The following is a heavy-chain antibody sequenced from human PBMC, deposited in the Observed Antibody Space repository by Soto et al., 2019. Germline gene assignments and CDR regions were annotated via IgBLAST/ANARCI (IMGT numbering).Heavy chain of an antibody. CDR1: GGSISSSSYY. CDR2: IYYSGST. Sequence: PSETLSLTCTVSGGSISSSSYYWGWIRQPPGKGLEWIGSIYYSGSTYYNPSLKSRVTISVDTSKNQFSLKLSSVTAADTAVYYCARRSSGWSPYFDYWGQGTLVPVS. D-gene: IGHD6-19*01. CDR3: ARRSSGWSPYFDY. J-gene: IGHJ4*02. V-gene: IGHV4-39*01.